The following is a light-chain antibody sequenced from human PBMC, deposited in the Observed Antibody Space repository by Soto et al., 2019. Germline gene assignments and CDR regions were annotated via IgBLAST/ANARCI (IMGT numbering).Light chain of an antibody. CDR2: SNN. CDR1: SSNIGTNT. CDR3: AAWDDSLNVWL. V-gene: IGLV1-44*01. J-gene: IGLJ3*02. Sequence: QSVLTQSPSASGTPGQRVTISCSGSSSNIGTNTVSWYQQLPGTAPKLLIYSNNQRPSGVPDRFSGSKSGTSASLAISGLQSEDEADYYCAAWDDSLNVWLFGGGTKVTVL.